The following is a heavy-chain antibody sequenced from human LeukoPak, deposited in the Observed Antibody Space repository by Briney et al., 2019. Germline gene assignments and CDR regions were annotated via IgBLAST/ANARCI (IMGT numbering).Heavy chain of an antibody. D-gene: IGHD3-3*01. CDR2: INHSGST. J-gene: IGHJ6*03. V-gene: IGHV4-34*01. Sequence: PSETLSVTCAVHGGSFSGYYWSWIRQPPGKGLEWIGEINHSGSTNYNPSLKSRVTISVDTSRNQFSLKLSSVTAADTAVYYCARGPLYDFWSGYYYYYMDVWGKGTTVTVSS. CDR3: ARGPLYDFWSGYYYYYMDV. CDR1: GGSFSGYY.